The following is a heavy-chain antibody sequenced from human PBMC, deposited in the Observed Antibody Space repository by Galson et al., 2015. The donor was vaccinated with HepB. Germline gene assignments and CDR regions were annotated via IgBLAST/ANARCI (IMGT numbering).Heavy chain of an antibody. CDR1: GFTFSNYA. D-gene: IGHD3-10*01. CDR3: AKRGSGGSGNYYDF. J-gene: IGHJ4*02. V-gene: IGHV3-23*01. Sequence: SLRLSCAASGFTFSNYAMTWVRQAPGKGLEWVSAISGSGHDTPYADSVKGRFTISRDNSKNTLYLQMNSLRVEDTAVYYCAKRGSGGSGNYYDFWGQGTLVTVSS. CDR2: ISGSGHDT.